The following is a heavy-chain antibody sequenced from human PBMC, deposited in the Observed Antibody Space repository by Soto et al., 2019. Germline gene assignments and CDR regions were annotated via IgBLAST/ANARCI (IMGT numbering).Heavy chain of an antibody. CDR1: GFTFSSYW. D-gene: IGHD4-17*01. CDR2: INSDGSST. CDR3: ARVSYGGQRLV. V-gene: IGHV3-74*01. J-gene: IGHJ4*02. Sequence: EVQLVESGGGLVQPGGSLRLSCAASGFTFSSYWMHWVRQAPGKGLVWVSRINSDGSSTSYADSVKGRFTISRDNDKNTRYLQMNSLRAEDTAVYYCARVSYGGQRLVWGQGTLVTVSS.